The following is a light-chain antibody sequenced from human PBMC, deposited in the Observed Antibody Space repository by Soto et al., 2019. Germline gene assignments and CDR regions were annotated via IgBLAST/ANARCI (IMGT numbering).Light chain of an antibody. V-gene: IGLV2-14*01. J-gene: IGLJ2*01. Sequence: QSALTQPASVSGSPGQSITISCTGTSSDIGRYDYVSWYQQQHPGKVPKLMIYEVSNRPSGVSNRFSGSKSGDTASLTISGLQAEDEADYYCSSYAGSSVLFGGGTKLTVL. CDR3: SSYAGSSVL. CDR1: SSDIGRYDY. CDR2: EVS.